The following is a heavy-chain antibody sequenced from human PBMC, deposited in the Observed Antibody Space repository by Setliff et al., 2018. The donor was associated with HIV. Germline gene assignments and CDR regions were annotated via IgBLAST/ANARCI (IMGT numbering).Heavy chain of an antibody. CDR3: GFYS. D-gene: IGHD2-2*01. CDR2: IYPDDSDT. CDR1: GYAFDTFW. V-gene: IGHV5-51*01. J-gene: IGHJ4*02. Sequence: GESLKISCKGSGYAFDTFWISWVRQMPGKGLECMGTIYPDDSDTRYSPSFQGQVAISVDKSIRAEDTAVYYCVRDRCTGTSCGFYSWGQGTLVTVSS.